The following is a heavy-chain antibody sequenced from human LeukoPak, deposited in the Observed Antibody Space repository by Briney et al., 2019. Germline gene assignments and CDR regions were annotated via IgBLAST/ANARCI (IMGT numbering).Heavy chain of an antibody. J-gene: IGHJ4*02. Sequence: GGSLRLSCAASGFTLDDYAMHWVRQAPGKGLEWVSGISLNSGSIGYADSVKGRFTISRDNAKNSLYLRMNSLRAEDTALYYCASGPSLRSWLPFDYWGQGTLVTVSS. V-gene: IGHV3-9*01. D-gene: IGHD6-13*01. CDR3: ASGPSLRSWLPFDY. CDR2: ISLNSGSI. CDR1: GFTLDDYA.